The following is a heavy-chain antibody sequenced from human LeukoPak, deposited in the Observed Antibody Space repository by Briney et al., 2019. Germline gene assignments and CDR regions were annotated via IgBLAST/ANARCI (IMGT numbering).Heavy chain of an antibody. CDR3: ARGFAAPLGY. CDR2: INHSGRT. V-gene: IGHV4-34*01. J-gene: IGHJ4*02. D-gene: IGHD6-13*01. CDR1: GGSFSGYY. Sequence: SETPSLTCAVYGGSFSGYYWSWIRQPPGKGLEWIGEINHSGRTNYNPSLKSRVTISVDTSKNQFSLKLSSVTAADTAVYYCARGFAAPLGYWGQGTLVTVSS.